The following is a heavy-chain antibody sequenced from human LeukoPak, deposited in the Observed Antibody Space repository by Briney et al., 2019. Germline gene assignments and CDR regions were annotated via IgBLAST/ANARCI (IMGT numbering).Heavy chain of an antibody. V-gene: IGHV3-9*01. CDR3: VQVKGYLNGYFDF. Sequence: GGSLRLSCAASGFTFSSYWMNWARQAPGKGLEWVSGISWNSGTVGYADSVKGRFTISRDNAKNSLFLQMNSLRVEDTALYYCVQVKGYLNGYFDFWGQGSLVTVSS. CDR2: ISWNSGTV. J-gene: IGHJ4*02. D-gene: IGHD2-15*01. CDR1: GFTFSSYW.